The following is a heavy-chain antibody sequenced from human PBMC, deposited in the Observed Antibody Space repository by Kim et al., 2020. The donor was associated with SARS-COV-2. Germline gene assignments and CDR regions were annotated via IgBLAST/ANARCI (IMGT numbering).Heavy chain of an antibody. CDR2: MNQDGSQK. Sequence: GGSLRLSCAASGFSFSSYWMSWVRQAPGKGLEWVANMNQDGSQKYYVDSVKGRFTISRDNARNSLYLQMNSLRAEDSAVYYCARLLTGAFDIWGQGTMVTVSS. CDR1: GFSFSSYW. J-gene: IGHJ3*02. CDR3: ARLLTGAFDI. V-gene: IGHV3-7*01. D-gene: IGHD3-9*01.